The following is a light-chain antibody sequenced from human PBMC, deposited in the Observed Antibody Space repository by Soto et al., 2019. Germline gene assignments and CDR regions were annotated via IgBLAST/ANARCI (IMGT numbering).Light chain of an antibody. J-gene: IGLJ1*01. V-gene: IGLV2-14*01. CDR1: SSGVGGYNY. CDR2: DVS. Sequence: QSALTQPASVSGSPGQSITISCTGTSSGVGGYNYVSWYQQHPGKAPNLMIYDVSNRPSGVSNRFSGSKSGNTASLTISGLQAEDEADYYCSSYTSSSTPYVFGTGTKLTVL. CDR3: SSYTSSSTPYV.